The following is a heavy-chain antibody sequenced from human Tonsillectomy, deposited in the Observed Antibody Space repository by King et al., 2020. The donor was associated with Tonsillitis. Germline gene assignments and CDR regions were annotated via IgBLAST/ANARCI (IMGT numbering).Heavy chain of an antibody. CDR3: ARKGYQYGSGSYQDY. V-gene: IGHV4-59*08. CDR1: AGSITSYY. CDR2: IYYSGTT. D-gene: IGHD3-10*01. Sequence: VQLQESGPGLMKPSETLSLTCTVSAGSITSYYWSWIRQPPGKGLEWIGYIYYSGTTNYNPSLKSRVTISVDTSKNQFSLRLGSVTAADTAVYYCARKGYQYGSGSYQDYWGQGTLVTVSS. J-gene: IGHJ4*02.